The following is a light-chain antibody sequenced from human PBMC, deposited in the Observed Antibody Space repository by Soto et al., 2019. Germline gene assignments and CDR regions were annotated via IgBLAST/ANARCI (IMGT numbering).Light chain of an antibody. CDR3: SSYTSISTYV. CDR1: SSDVGGYTY. V-gene: IGLV2-14*01. CDR2: DVT. Sequence: QAALTQPASVSGSPGQSITISCTGTSSDVGGYTYVSWYQQHSGKAPKLIIYDVTNRPSGVSNRFSGSKSGNTASLTISGLQAEDEADYYCSSYTSISTYVFGTGTKLTVL. J-gene: IGLJ1*01.